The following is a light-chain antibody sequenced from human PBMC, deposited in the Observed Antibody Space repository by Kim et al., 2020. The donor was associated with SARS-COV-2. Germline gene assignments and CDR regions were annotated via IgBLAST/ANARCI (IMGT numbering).Light chain of an antibody. CDR3: QAWDSSTAV. Sequence: SVSPGQTASITCSGDKLGDKYACWYQQKPGQSPVLDIYQDSKRPSGIPERFSGSNSGNTATLTISGTQAMDEADYYCQAWDSSTAVFGTGTKVTVL. J-gene: IGLJ1*01. CDR1: KLGDKY. V-gene: IGLV3-1*01. CDR2: QDS.